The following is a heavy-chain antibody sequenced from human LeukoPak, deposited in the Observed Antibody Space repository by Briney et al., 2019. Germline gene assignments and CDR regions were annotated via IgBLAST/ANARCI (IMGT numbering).Heavy chain of an antibody. V-gene: IGHV3-23*01. J-gene: IGHJ4*02. CDR3: AKTSRGNSAYDSPCDF. CDR1: GFTFSTYA. D-gene: IGHD5-12*01. Sequence: PGGSLRLSCAASGFTFSTYAMSWVRQAPGKGLEWVSAVRGSGSDTYYADSVKGRFTISRDNSKNTLYLQMNSLRAGDTAICYCAKTSRGNSAYDSPCDFWGQGTLVTVSS. CDR2: VRGSGSDT.